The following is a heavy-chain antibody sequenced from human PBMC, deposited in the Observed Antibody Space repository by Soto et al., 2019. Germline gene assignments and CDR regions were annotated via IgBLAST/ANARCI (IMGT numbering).Heavy chain of an antibody. D-gene: IGHD3-10*01. V-gene: IGHV3-13*01. CDR2: IGTAGDT. CDR1: GFTFSSYD. Sequence: GSLRLSCAASGFTFSSYDMHWVRQATGKGLEWVSAIGTAGDTYYPGSVKGRFTISRENAKNSLYLQMNSLRAEDTAVYYCARGSGSSVVEENYYYGMDVWGQGTTVTVSS. CDR3: ARGSGSSVVEENYYYGMDV. J-gene: IGHJ6*02.